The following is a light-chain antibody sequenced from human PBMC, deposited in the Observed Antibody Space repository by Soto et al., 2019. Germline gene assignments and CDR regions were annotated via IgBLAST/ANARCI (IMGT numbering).Light chain of an antibody. CDR2: GAS. V-gene: IGKV1-27*01. J-gene: IGKJ3*01. CDR3: QHYNSAPFT. CDR1: QGIYNY. Sequence: DIQMTQSPSSLSASVGDRVTITCRASQGIYNYLAWYQQKPGKVPKLLIYGASILQSGAPSRFSGSGSGTDFTLTISSLQPEDVATYYCQHYNSAPFTFGPGTKVDI.